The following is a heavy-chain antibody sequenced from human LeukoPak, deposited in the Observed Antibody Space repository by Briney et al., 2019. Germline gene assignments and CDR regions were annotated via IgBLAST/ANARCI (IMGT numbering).Heavy chain of an antibody. CDR1: GFAFDMYS. V-gene: IGHV3-21*06. D-gene: IGHD5-12*01. J-gene: IGHJ4*02. CDR2: IGISGLT. CDR3: ARDRQYSGHDPWSGFDS. Sequence: GGSLRLSCAASGFAFDMYSINWVRQAPGKGLEWASTIGISGLTCYTDSVRGRFTISRDSPKNSIYLQMNSLRAEDTAVYYCARDRQYSGHDPWSGFDSWGQGTLVAVSS.